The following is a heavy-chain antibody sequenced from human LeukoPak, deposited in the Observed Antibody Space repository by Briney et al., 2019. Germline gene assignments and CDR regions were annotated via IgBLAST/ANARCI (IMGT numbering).Heavy chain of an antibody. V-gene: IGHV3-73*01. J-gene: IGHJ3*01. CDR1: GFTFSASA. D-gene: IGHD3/OR15-3a*01. Sequence: GGSLRLSCAASGFTFSASAMHWVRQASGKGLEWVGRIRSKANSYATAYAASVKGRFTISRDDSKNTAYLEMNSLKTEDTAVYYCTRGALDYRDAYDFWGRGTMVTVSS. CDR3: TRGALDYRDAYDF. CDR2: IRSKANSYAT.